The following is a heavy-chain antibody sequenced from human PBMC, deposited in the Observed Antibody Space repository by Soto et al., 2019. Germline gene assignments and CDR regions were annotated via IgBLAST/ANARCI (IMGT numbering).Heavy chain of an antibody. V-gene: IGHV4-59*01. CDR2: IYYSGST. J-gene: IGHJ4*02. CDR3: ARGTYSGYDVEVSYFDY. Sequence: TLSLTCTVSGGSISSYYWSWIRQPPGKGLEWIGYIYYSGSTNYNPSLKSRVTISVDTSKNQFSLKLSSVTAADTAVYYCARGTYSGYDVEVSYFDYWGQGTLVTVSS. D-gene: IGHD5-12*01. CDR1: GGSISSYY.